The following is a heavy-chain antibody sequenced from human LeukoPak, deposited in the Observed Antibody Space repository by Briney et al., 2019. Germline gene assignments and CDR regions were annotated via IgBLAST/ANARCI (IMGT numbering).Heavy chain of an antibody. CDR2: ISSGSSTV. V-gene: IGHV3-48*01. D-gene: IGHD2-15*01. J-gene: IGHJ4*02. CDR3: ARAAAPDY. CDR1: GFTFSSYN. Sequence: GGSLRLSCAASGFTFSSYNMNWVRQAPGKGLEWVSYISSGSSTVYYEDSVEGRFTISRDNAKNSLYLQMNSLRAEDTAVYYCARAAAPDYWGQGTLVTVSS.